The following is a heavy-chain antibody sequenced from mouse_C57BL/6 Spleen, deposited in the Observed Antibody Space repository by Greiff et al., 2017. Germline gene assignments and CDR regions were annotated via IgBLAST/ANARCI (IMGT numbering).Heavy chain of an antibody. Sequence: VQLQQSGAELVKPGASVKISCKASGYTFSSYWMNWVKQRPGKGLEWIGQIYPGDGDTNYNGKFKGKATLTADKSSSTAYMQLSSLTSEDSAVYFCARLMAYYSNYYAMDYWGQGTSVTVSS. CDR3: ARLMAYYSNYYAMDY. V-gene: IGHV1-80*01. J-gene: IGHJ4*01. CDR1: GYTFSSYW. CDR2: IYPGDGDT. D-gene: IGHD2-5*01.